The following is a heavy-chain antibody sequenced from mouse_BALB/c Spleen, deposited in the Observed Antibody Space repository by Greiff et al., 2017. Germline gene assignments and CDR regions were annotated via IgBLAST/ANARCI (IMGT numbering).Heavy chain of an antibody. Sequence: EVQLVESGGGLVQPGGSRKLSCAASGFTFSSFGMHWVRQAPEKGLEWVAYISSGSSTIYYADTVKGRFTISRDNPKNTLFLQMTSLRSEDTAMYYCARLGDGNYVGAMDYWGQGTSVTVSS. D-gene: IGHD2-1*01. V-gene: IGHV5-17*02. CDR3: ARLGDGNYVGAMDY. CDR2: ISSGSSTI. J-gene: IGHJ4*01. CDR1: GFTFSSFG.